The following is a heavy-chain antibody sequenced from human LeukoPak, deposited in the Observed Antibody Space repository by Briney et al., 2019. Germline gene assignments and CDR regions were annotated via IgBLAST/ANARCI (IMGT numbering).Heavy chain of an antibody. CDR2: IYYSGST. V-gene: IGHV4-39*01. CDR3: ARQDTYYYFWSGYSPTYYYYYYMDV. CDR1: GGSISSSSYY. D-gene: IGHD3-3*01. Sequence: KPSETLSLTCTVSGGSISSSSYYWGWLRQPPGKGLEWIGSIYYSGSTYYNPSLKSRVTISVDTSKNQFSLKLSSVTAADTAVYYCARQDTYYYFWSGYSPTYYYYYYMDVWGKGTTVTVSS. J-gene: IGHJ6*03.